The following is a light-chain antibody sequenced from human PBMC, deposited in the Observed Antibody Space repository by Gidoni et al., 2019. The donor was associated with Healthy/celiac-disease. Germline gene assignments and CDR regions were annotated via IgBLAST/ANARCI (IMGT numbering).Light chain of an antibody. Sequence: DIQMTQSPSSLSASVGDRVTITCRASQSISSYLNWYQQKPGKAPKLLIYAASSLQSGVPSRFSGSGSGTDFTLTISRLQPEDFATYYCQQSYSTPLTFGPGTKVDIQ. CDR3: QQSYSTPLT. CDR2: AAS. J-gene: IGKJ3*01. V-gene: IGKV1-39*01. CDR1: QSISSY.